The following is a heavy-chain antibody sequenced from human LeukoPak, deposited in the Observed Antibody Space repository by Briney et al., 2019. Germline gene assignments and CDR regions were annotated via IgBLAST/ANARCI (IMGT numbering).Heavy chain of an antibody. J-gene: IGHJ4*02. CDR2: IYYSGST. D-gene: IGHD3-10*01. Sequence: SETLSLTCTVSGGSISSYYWSWIRQPPGKGLEWIGYIYYSGSTNYNPSLKSRVTISVDTSKNQFSLRLSSVTAADTAVYYCARVGPGSGSYYNYWGQGTLVIVSS. V-gene: IGHV4-59*01. CDR3: ARVGPGSGSYYNY. CDR1: GGSISSYY.